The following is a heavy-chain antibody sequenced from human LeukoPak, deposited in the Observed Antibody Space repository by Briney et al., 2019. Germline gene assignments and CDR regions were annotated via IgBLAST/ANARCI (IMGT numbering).Heavy chain of an antibody. CDR3: ARDHHSGALDY. CDR1: GFTFSTAW. Sequence: GGSLRLSCAPSGFTFSTAWMTWVRQAPGKGLEWLGHINQGGSVTNYVDSVKGRFSISRDNAKNTMYLQMSSLRVEDTAVYYCARDHHSGALDYWGQGTLVTVSS. J-gene: IGHJ4*02. CDR2: INQGGSVT. D-gene: IGHD1-26*01. V-gene: IGHV3-7*01.